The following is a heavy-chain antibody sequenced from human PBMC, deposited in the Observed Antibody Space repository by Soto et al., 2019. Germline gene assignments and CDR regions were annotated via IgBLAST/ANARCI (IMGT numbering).Heavy chain of an antibody. J-gene: IGHJ4*02. CDR2: ISAYNGDT. Sequence: QIQLVQSGGEVKKPGASVKVSCKASGYTFRSYGISWVRQAPGQGLEWVGWISAYNGDTHYAPKFQDRITLTTETSTDTATMELRSLRLEDTAVYYCARDWSRYYDNSGLIWFYWGQGSLVTVSS. V-gene: IGHV1-18*04. D-gene: IGHD3-22*01. CDR3: ARDWSRYYDNSGLIWFY. CDR1: GYTFRSYG.